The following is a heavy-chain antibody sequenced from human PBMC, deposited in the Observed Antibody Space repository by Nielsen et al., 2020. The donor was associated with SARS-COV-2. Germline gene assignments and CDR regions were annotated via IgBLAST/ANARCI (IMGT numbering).Heavy chain of an antibody. D-gene: IGHD5-12*01. CDR2: ISYDGSNK. V-gene: IGHV3-30-3*01. J-gene: IGHJ4*02. CDR1: GFTFSSYA. Sequence: GGSLRLSCAASGFTFSSYAMHWVRQAPGKGLEWVAVISYDGSNKYYADSVKGRFTISRDNSKNTLYLQMNSLRAEDTAVYYCARETYSGYDSRTFDYRGQGTLVTVSS. CDR3: ARETYSGYDSRTFDY.